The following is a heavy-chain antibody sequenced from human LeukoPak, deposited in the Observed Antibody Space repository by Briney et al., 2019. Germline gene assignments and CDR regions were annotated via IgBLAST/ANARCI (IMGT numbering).Heavy chain of an antibody. V-gene: IGHV4-59*01. D-gene: IGHD3-22*01. Sequence: SETLSLTWTVSGGSISSYYWSWIRQPPGKGLEWIGYIYYSGSTNYNPSLKSRVTISVDTSKNQFSLKLSSVTAADTAVYYCARDAGHYDSSGYYPPNWFDPWGQGTLVTVSS. CDR3: ARDAGHYDSSGYYPPNWFDP. CDR2: IYYSGST. J-gene: IGHJ5*02. CDR1: GGSISSYY.